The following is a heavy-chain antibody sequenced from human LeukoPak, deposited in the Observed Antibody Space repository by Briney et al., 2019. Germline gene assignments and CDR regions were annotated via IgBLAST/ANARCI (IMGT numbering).Heavy chain of an antibody. D-gene: IGHD3-10*01. CDR1: GFTFNNYG. J-gene: IGHJ4*02. CDR3: ARDYYASGSHDS. V-gene: IGHV3-33*01. CDR2: VWYYGDNK. Sequence: GGSLRLSCAASGFTFNNYGLHWVRQAPGKGLEWVAVVWYYGDNKYYADSVKGRFTISRDNSNNTLYLHMNSLRAEDTAVYYCARDYYASGSHDSWGQGALVTVSS.